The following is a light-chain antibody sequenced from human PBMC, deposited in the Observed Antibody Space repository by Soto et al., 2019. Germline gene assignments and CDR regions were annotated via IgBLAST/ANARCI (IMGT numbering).Light chain of an antibody. J-gene: IGLJ3*02. CDR3: LLYYGGAWV. CDR1: TGAVTSGYY. Sequence: QTVVTQEPSLTVSPGGTVTLTCASSTGAVTSGYYPNWLQQKPGQAPRALIYGTSNKHSWTPARFSGSLLGGKAALTLSGVQPEYEAEYYCLLYYGGAWVFGGGTQLTVL. V-gene: IGLV7-43*01. CDR2: GTS.